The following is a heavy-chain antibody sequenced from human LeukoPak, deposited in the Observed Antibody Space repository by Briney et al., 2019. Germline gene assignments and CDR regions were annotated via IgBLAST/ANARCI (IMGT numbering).Heavy chain of an antibody. CDR2: IFTSGST. CDR3: ARAPVTVKDSFDI. Sequence: PSETLSLTCAVSGGSINNYYWSWIRQPAGKGLERIGRIFTSGSTNYNASLKSRVTMSVDTSKNQFSLKLRSMTAADTAVYYCARAPVTVKDSFDIWGQGTMVTVSS. V-gene: IGHV4-4*07. CDR1: GGSINNYY. J-gene: IGHJ3*02. D-gene: IGHD4-11*01.